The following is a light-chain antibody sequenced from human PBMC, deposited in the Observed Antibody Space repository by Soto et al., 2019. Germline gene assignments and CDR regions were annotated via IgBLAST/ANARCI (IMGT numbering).Light chain of an antibody. CDR2: WAY. Sequence: DIVMTQSPDSLAVSLGERATINCKSSQSVLYSSNNKNYLAWYQQKPGQPPKLLLYWAYTRESCVPDRLSGSGYGREFSLPISRRHAEDVAGYYSQHYCSTPYTFDHGTKLEIK. CDR1: QSVLYSSNNKNY. V-gene: IGKV4-1*01. J-gene: IGKJ2*01. CDR3: QHYCSTPYT.